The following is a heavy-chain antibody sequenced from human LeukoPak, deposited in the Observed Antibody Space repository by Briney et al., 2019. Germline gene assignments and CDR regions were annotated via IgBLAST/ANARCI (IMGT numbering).Heavy chain of an antibody. CDR3: ARSGDFWSALNLGY. V-gene: IGHV1-18*01. J-gene: IGHJ4*02. CDR1: GYTFTNYG. D-gene: IGHD3-3*01. Sequence: ASVKVSCKASGYTFTNYGISWVRQAPGQGLEWMGWISAYNGNTNYAQKLQGRVTMTTDTSTSTAYMELRSLRSDDTAVYYCARSGDFWSALNLGYWGQGTLVTVSS. CDR2: ISAYNGNT.